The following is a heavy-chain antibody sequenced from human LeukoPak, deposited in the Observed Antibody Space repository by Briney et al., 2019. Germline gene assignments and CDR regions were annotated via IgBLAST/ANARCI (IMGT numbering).Heavy chain of an antibody. V-gene: IGHV4-30-4*01. CDR2: IYRSGST. J-gene: IGHJ4*02. D-gene: IGHD3-10*01. CDR1: GGSINSYY. CDR3: AREITMVRAYYFDY. Sequence: SETLSLTCTVSGGSINSYYWSWIRQPPGKGLEWIGYIYRSGSTYYNPSLESRATISIDTSKNQFSLKLSSVTAADTAVYYCAREITMVRAYYFDYWGQGTLVTVSS.